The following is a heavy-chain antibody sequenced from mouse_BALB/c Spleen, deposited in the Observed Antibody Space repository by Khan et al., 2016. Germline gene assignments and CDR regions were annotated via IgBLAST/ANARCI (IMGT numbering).Heavy chain of an antibody. CDR2: IYPGDGDT. CDR1: GYAFSSYW. CDR3: ARVSSPGYVAWFAY. D-gene: IGHD3-1*01. J-gene: IGHJ3*01. Sequence: QVQLQQSGAELVRPGSSVKISCKASGYAFSSYWMNWVKQRPGQGLEWIGQIYPGDGDTNYNGKFKGKATLTADKSSSTAYMQLSSLTSEDSAVYFCARVSSPGYVAWFAYWGQGTLVTVSA. V-gene: IGHV1-80*01.